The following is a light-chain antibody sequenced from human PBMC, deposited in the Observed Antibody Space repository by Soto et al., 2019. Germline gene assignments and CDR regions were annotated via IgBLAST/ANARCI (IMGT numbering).Light chain of an antibody. CDR1: QSVSSS. CDR2: SAS. Sequence: EVVMTHSPATLSVFPGERVTLSCRASQSVSSSLAGYQQRPGQAPRLLIYSASTRATGIPARFSGSGSGTEVTLTISSLESEDFEVYYCQQYINGYTFGQGTKLEIK. J-gene: IGKJ2*01. CDR3: QQYINGYT. V-gene: IGKV3-15*01.